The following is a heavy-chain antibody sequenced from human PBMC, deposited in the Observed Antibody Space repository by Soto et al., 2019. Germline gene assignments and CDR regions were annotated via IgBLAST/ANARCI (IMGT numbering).Heavy chain of an antibody. V-gene: IGHV4-31*01. D-gene: IGHD2-8*01. CDR3: ARGVLH. J-gene: IGHJ4*02. CDR2: IYYSGST. CDR1: GGSISSGGYY. Sequence: QVQLQESGPGRVKPSQTLSLTCTVSGGSISSGGYYWSWIRQHPGKGLEWIGSIYYSGSTDDNPSLKSIVTIPVDTYKNQCSLKLSSVTAADTAVYYCARGVLHWGRGPLVPVSS.